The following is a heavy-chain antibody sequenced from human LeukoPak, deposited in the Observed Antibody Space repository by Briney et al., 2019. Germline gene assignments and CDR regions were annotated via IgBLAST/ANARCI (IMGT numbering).Heavy chain of an antibody. CDR1: GFTFSSYS. Sequence: GGSLRLSCAASGFTFSSYSMNWVRQAPGKGLEWVSYISSSSTIYYADSVKGRFTISRDNAKNSLYLQMNSLRAEDTAVYYCARDAHHDAFDIWGQGTMVTVSS. V-gene: IGHV3-48*01. CDR3: ARDAHHDAFDI. CDR2: ISSSSTI. J-gene: IGHJ3*02.